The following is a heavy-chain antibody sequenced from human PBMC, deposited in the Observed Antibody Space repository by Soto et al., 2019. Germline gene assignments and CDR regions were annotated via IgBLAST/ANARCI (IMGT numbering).Heavy chain of an antibody. J-gene: IGHJ6*03. CDR2: INYSGST. CDR3: ARPVNYYYYYMDV. CDR1: GGSISSSTSY. V-gene: IGHV4-39*01. Sequence: SETLSLTCTVSGGSISSSTSYWGWIRQPPGKRLEWIGSINYSGSTYYSPSLKSRVTISADTSKNQFSLKLSSVTAADTAVYYCARPVNYYYYYMDVWGKGTMVTVSS.